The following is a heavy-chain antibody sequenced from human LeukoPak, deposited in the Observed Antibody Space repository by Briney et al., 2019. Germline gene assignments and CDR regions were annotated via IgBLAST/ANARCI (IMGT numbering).Heavy chain of an antibody. CDR3: ARESRDGSKTRGYYFGH. V-gene: IGHV5-51*01. Sequence: GESLKISCQVSGYIFTDYWIGWVRQMPGKSLESMGIIYPADSDTTYSAFFQGQVTISADKSISTVYLQRSSLKASDTAMYYCARESRDGSKTRGYYFGHWGQGTLVTVS. CDR2: IYPADSDT. D-gene: IGHD3-10*01. J-gene: IGHJ4*02. CDR1: GYIFTDYW.